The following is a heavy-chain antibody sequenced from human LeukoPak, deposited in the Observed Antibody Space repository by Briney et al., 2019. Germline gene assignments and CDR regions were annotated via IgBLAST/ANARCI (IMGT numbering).Heavy chain of an antibody. J-gene: IGHJ3*02. V-gene: IGHV4-61*02. CDR2: IYTSGST. Sequence: PSQTLSLTCTVSGGSIRSGSYYWSWIRQPAGKGLEWIGRIYTSGSTNYNPSLKSRVTISVDTSKNQFSLKLSSVTAADTAVYYCARGRETQDAFDIWGQGTMVTVSS. D-gene: IGHD1-26*01. CDR1: GGSIRSGSYY. CDR3: ARGRETQDAFDI.